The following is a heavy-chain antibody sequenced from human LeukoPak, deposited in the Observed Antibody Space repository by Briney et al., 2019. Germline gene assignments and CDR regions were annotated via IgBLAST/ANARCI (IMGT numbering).Heavy chain of an antibody. D-gene: IGHD1-26*01. CDR2: IYYSGST. Sequence: PSETLSLTCTVAGGSISGYYWSWIRQPPGKGLEWIGYIYYSGSTNYNPSLKSRVTISVDTSKNQFSLKRSAVTAADTAVYYWARFLAGATPYYYYGMDVWGQGTTVTVSS. J-gene: IGHJ6*02. CDR3: ARFLAGATPYYYYGMDV. CDR1: GGSISGYY. V-gene: IGHV4-59*08.